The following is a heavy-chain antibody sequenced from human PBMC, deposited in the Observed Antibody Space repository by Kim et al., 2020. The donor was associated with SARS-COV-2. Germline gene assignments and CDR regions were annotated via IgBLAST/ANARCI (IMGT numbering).Heavy chain of an antibody. D-gene: IGHD3-9*01. CDR2: IIPIFGTA. Sequence: SVKVSCKASGGTFSSYAISWLRQAPGQGLEWMGGIIPIFGTANYAQKFQGRVTITADESTSTAYMELSSLRSEDTAVYYCARAGDILTGANFDYWGQGTLVTVSS. CDR1: GGTFSSYA. J-gene: IGHJ4*02. V-gene: IGHV1-69*13. CDR3: ARAGDILTGANFDY.